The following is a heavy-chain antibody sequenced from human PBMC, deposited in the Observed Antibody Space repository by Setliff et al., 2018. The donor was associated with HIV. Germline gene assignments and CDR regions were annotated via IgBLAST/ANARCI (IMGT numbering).Heavy chain of an antibody. CDR2: IYYTGTT. CDR1: GGSISSSNFY. CDR3: ARQPDSIPYDY. D-gene: IGHD4-4*01. J-gene: IGHJ4*02. V-gene: IGHV4-39*01. Sequence: KSSETLSLTCTVYGGSISSSNFYWVWIRQSPGKGLEWIGSIYYTGTTNYNPSLKSRVTISVETSKVQFSLKLSSVTAADTAVYYCARQPDSIPYDYWGQGTLVTVSS.